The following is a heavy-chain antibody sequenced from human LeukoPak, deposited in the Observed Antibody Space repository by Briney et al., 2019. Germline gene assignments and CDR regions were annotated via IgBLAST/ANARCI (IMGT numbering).Heavy chain of an antibody. CDR2: ISSSSSYI. J-gene: IGHJ5*02. CDR3: ASYERITMVRGVIPPPGNWFDP. Sequence: PGGSLRLSRAGSGFTFSSYSMNWVRQAPGKGLEWVSSISSSSSYIYYADSVKGRFTISRDNAKNSLYLQMNSLRAEDTAVYYCASYERITMVRGVIPPPGNWFDPWGQGTLVTVSS. CDR1: GFTFSSYS. V-gene: IGHV3-21*01. D-gene: IGHD3-10*01.